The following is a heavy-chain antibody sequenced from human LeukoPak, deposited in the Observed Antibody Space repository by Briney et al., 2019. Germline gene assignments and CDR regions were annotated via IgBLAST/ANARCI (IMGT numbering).Heavy chain of an antibody. J-gene: IGHJ4*02. CDR3: TRFGTSSSRFFDQ. Sequence: SETLSLTCTVSGGSISAYYWSWIRQPPGKGLEWIGYIHYSGTTNYYPSLKSRVTIALDTSKNQFSLKLNSVTAADTAVYYCTRFGTSSSRFFDQWGQGTLVTVSS. D-gene: IGHD6-6*01. CDR1: GGSISAYY. CDR2: IHYSGTT. V-gene: IGHV4-59*01.